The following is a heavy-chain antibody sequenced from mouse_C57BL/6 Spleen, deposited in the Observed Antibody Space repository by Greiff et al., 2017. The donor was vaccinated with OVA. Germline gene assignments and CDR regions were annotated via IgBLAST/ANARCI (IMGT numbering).Heavy chain of an antibody. Sequence: EVQGVESGAELVRPGASVKLSCTASGFNIKDDYMHWVKQRPEQGLEWIGWIDPENGDTEYASKFQGKATITADTSSNTAYLQLSSLTSEDTAVYYCTTRYSYYFDYWGQGTTLTVSS. CDR2: IDPENGDT. V-gene: IGHV14-4*01. J-gene: IGHJ2*01. CDR3: TTRYSYYFDY. CDR1: GFNIKDDY. D-gene: IGHD2-12*01.